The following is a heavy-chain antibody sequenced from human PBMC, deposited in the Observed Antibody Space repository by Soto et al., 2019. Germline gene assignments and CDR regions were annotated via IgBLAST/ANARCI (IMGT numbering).Heavy chain of an antibody. J-gene: IGHJ4*02. CDR2: SRNKANSYTT. CDR1: GFTFSDHY. Sequence: EVQLVESGGGLVQPGGSLRLSCAASGFTFSDHYMDWVRQAPGKGLERVGRSRNKANSYTTEYAASVKGRFTIARDDSENSVHLQMNSLKIEDTAVYFCIRPMTGTTRGFDYWGQGTLVTVSS. CDR3: IRPMTGTTRGFDY. V-gene: IGHV3-72*01. D-gene: IGHD1-1*01.